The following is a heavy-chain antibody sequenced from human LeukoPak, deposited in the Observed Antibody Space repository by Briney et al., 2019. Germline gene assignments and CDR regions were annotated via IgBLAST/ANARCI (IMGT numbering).Heavy chain of an antibody. CDR2: IYYTGNT. V-gene: IGHV4-59*13. CDR3: ASGSVVTALDQ. D-gene: IGHD2-21*02. J-gene: IGHJ4*02. CDR1: GGAMTTYY. Sequence: SVPRCLTCAGSGGAMTTYYWTWIRETPGQALEGIGDIYYTGNTKYNPSLESRVTVSIDTSKNEFSLKIYSVNAADTAVYFCASGSVVTALDQWGQGTLVTVSS.